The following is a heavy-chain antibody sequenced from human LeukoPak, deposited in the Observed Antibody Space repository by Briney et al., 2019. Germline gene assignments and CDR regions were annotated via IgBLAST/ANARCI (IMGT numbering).Heavy chain of an antibody. Sequence: PGGSLRLSCAASGFTFSDYYMSWIRQAPGKGLWWVSYISTTGSHTMYADSVKGRFTISRDNAKSSLYLQMNSLRAEDTALYYCARGSGANLYTYSFHYWGQGTLVTVSS. CDR1: GFTFSDYY. CDR3: ARGSGANLYTYSFHY. CDR2: ISTTGSHT. J-gene: IGHJ4*02. D-gene: IGHD1-26*01. V-gene: IGHV3-11*05.